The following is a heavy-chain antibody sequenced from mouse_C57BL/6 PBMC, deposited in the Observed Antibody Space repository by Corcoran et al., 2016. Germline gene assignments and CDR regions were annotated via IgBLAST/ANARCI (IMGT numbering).Heavy chain of an antibody. CDR2: INPNNGGT. J-gene: IGHJ2*01. Sequence: EVQLQQSGPELVKPGASVKISCKASGYTFTDYYMNWVKQSHGKSLEWIGDINPNNGGTSYNQKFKGKATLTVDKSSSTAYMELRSLTSEDSAVYYCARWAYDGYYYFDYWGQGTTLTVSS. D-gene: IGHD2-3*01. V-gene: IGHV1-26*01. CDR1: GYTFTDYY. CDR3: ARWAYDGYYYFDY.